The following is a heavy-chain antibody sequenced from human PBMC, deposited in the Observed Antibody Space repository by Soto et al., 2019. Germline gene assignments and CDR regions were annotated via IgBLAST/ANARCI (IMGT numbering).Heavy chain of an antibody. V-gene: IGHV3-30*03. CDR3: VSDRGYGHASVPYS. Sequence: QAHLVESGGGVVQPGRSLRLSCPASGFTFTSYGMHWVRQAPGTRLEWVAVISYDGGLQHYADSVKGRFTISRDNSKNMVLLQMNSLRAEDTAVYYCVSDRGYGHASVPYSWGQGTLVSVSS. D-gene: IGHD5-18*01. J-gene: IGHJ4*02. CDR1: GFTFTSYG. CDR2: ISYDGGLQ.